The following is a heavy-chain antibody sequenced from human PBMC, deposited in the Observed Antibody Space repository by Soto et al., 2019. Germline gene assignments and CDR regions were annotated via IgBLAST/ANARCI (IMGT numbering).Heavy chain of an antibody. V-gene: IGHV4-31*03. CDR1: GGSISSGGYY. J-gene: IGHJ5*02. D-gene: IGHD6-6*01. CDR2: IYYSGST. CDR3: ARAGHSSSSEGANCFDP. Sequence: QVQLQESGPGLVKPSQTLSLTCTVSGGSISSGGYYWSWIRQHPGKGLEWIGYIYYSGSTYFNPSLQSRLTISVDTSKNQFSLQLSSVTAADTAVYYCARAGHSSSSEGANCFDPWGQGTLVTVSS.